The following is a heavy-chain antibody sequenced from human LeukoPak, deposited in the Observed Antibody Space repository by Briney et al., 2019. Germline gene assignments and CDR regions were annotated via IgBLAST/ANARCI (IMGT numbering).Heavy chain of an antibody. V-gene: IGHV3-30-3*01. CDR3: ARRRNDSSGYYYGDLHTFDY. CDR1: GVTFSSYA. Sequence: GGSLRLSCAASGVTFSSYAMHWVRQAPGKGLEWVAVISYDGSNKYYADSVKGRFTISRDNSKNTLYLQMNSLRAEDTAVYYCARRRNDSSGYYYGDLHTFDYWGQGTLVTVSS. CDR2: ISYDGSNK. J-gene: IGHJ4*02. D-gene: IGHD3-22*01.